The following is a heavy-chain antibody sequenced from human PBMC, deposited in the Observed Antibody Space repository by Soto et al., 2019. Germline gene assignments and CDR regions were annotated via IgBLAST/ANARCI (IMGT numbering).Heavy chain of an antibody. CDR3: VNQEVGATVYFDH. CDR2: ISHDGSLS. J-gene: IGHJ4*02. CDR1: GFTFSDYT. Sequence: SLRLSCAASGFTFSDYTMHWVRQAPGKGLEWVAVISHDGSLSYDADSVKGRFTISRDNSRDTLFLEMNGLRVEDTAVYYCVNQEVGATVYFDHWGQGTLVTVSS. V-gene: IGHV3-30*04. D-gene: IGHD1-26*01.